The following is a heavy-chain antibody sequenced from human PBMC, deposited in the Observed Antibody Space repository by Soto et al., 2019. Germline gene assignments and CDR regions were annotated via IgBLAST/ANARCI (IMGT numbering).Heavy chain of an antibody. J-gene: IGHJ4*02. V-gene: IGHV1-3*01. D-gene: IGHD3-10*01. CDR1: GYTFTSYA. CDR3: ARDRYCGSGTYNYFDY. CDR2: INAGNGNT. Sequence: ASVKVSCKASGYTFTSYAMHWVRQAPGQRLEWMGWINAGNGNTKYSQKFQGRVTITRDTSASTAYMELSSLRSEDTAVYYCARDRYCGSGTYNYFDYWGQGTLVTVSS.